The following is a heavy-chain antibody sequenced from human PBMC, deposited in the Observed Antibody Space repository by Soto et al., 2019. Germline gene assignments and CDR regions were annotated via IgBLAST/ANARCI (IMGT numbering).Heavy chain of an antibody. D-gene: IGHD4-17*01. CDR2: INHSGST. V-gene: IGHV4-34*01. J-gene: IGHJ5*02. CDR1: GGSFSGYY. Sequence: LSLTCAVYGGSFSGYYWSWIRQPPGKGLEWIGEINHSGSTNYNPSLKSRVTISVDTSKNQFSLKLSSVTAADTAVYYCARISVTTGDGGPWGQGTLVTVSS. CDR3: ARISVTTGDGGP.